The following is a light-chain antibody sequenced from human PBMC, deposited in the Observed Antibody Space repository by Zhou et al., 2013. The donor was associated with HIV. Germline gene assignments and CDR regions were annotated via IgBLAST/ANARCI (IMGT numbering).Light chain of an antibody. CDR2: DTT. CDR3: QSYDSSLSGYV. V-gene: IGLV1-51*01. CDR1: ISNIGKHH. J-gene: IGLJ1*01. Sequence: QSVLTQPPSMSAAPGQKVTISCSGSISNIGKHHVSWYQQLPETAPKLLIFDTTKRPSGIPDRFSASKSGTSASLAITGLQAEDEADYYCQSYDSSLSGYVFGTGTKVTV.